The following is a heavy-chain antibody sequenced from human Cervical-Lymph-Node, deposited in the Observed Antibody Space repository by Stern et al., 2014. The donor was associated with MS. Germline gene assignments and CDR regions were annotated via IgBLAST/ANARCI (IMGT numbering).Heavy chain of an antibody. CDR3: ARDLTYYYDSSGPYYYYGMDV. CDR1: GFTFSSYG. CDR2: IWYDGSNK. V-gene: IGHV3-33*01. D-gene: IGHD3-22*01. J-gene: IGHJ6*02. Sequence: VQLVESGGGVVQPGRSLRLSCAASGFTFSSYGMHWVRQAPGKGLAWVAVIWYDGSNKYYADSVKGRFTISRDNSKNTLYLQMNSLRAEDTAVYYCARDLTYYYDSSGPYYYYGMDVWGQGTTVTVSS.